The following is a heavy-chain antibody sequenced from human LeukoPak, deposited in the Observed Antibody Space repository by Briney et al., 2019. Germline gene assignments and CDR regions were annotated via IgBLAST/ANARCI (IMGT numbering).Heavy chain of an antibody. J-gene: IGHJ4*02. V-gene: IGHV4-59*01. Sequence: SETLSLTCSVSGGSITGYSWHWLRQPPGRGLEWIGYIAYNGDTNYNSSLKSRLTMSVDTSNDQVSPSLSSVTAADTAVYYCARFYNPYFDFWGQGTLVTVSS. D-gene: IGHD1-1*01. CDR3: ARFYNPYFDF. CDR1: GGSITGYS. CDR2: IAYNGDT.